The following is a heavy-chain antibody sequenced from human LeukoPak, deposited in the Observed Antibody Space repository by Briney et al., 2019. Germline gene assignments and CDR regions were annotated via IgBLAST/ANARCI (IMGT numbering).Heavy chain of an antibody. Sequence: PSETLSLTCTVSGGSISSYYWSWIRQPPGKGLEWIGYIYYSGSTKYNPSLKSRVTISVDTSKNQFSLKLSSVTAADTAVYYCARVDRDSSGWFFDYWGQGTLVTVSS. CDR2: IYYSGST. D-gene: IGHD6-19*01. J-gene: IGHJ4*02. V-gene: IGHV4-59*01. CDR3: ARVDRDSSGWFFDY. CDR1: GGSISSYY.